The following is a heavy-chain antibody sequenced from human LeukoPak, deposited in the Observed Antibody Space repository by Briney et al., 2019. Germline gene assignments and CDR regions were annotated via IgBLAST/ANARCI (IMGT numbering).Heavy chain of an antibody. CDR3: AREESGYSYGYAY. J-gene: IGHJ4*02. CDR2: ISSSSSYI. V-gene: IGHV3-21*01. D-gene: IGHD5-18*01. Sequence: GGSLRLSCAASGFTFSSYSMNWVRQAPGKGLEWVSSISSSSSYIYYADSVKGRFTISRDNAKNSLYLQMNSLRAEDTAVYYCAREESGYSYGYAYWGQGTLATVSS. CDR1: GFTFSSYS.